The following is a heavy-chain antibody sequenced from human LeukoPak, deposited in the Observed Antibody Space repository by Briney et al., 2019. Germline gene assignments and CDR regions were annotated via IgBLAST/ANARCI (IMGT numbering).Heavy chain of an antibody. Sequence: PGGSLRLSCAASGFTFSSYAMSWVRQAPGEGLEWVSAISGSGDSTYSTDSVKGRFTISRDNSKNTLYLQMNSLRAEDTAVYYCAKKVPANWGSYFDYWGQGTPVTVSS. J-gene: IGHJ4*02. CDR1: GFTFSSYA. CDR2: ISGSGDST. CDR3: AKKVPANWGSYFDY. D-gene: IGHD7-27*01. V-gene: IGHV3-23*01.